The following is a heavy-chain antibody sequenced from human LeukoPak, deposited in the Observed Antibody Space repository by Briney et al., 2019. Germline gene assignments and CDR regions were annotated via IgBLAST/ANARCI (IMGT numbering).Heavy chain of an antibody. Sequence: SETLSLTCAVSGGSISSSNWWSWARQPPGKGLEWIGEIYHSGSTNYNPSLKSRVTISVDKSKNQFSLKLSSVTAADTAVYYCASLQTYYYDSSGYSPRSNHMDVWGKGTTVTVSS. V-gene: IGHV4-4*02. CDR3: ASLQTYYYDSSGYSPRSNHMDV. CDR2: IYHSGST. J-gene: IGHJ6*03. CDR1: GGSISSSNW. D-gene: IGHD3-22*01.